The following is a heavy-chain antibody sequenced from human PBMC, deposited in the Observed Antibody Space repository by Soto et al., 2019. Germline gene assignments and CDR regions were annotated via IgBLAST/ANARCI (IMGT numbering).Heavy chain of an antibody. CDR3: AIGIPSIGYSSSWLRGWFDP. J-gene: IGHJ5*02. Sequence: ASVKVSCKASGYTFTSYYMHWVRQAPGQGLEWMGIINPSGGSTSYAQKFQGRVTMTRDTSTSTVYMELSSLRSEDTAVYYCAIGIPSIGYSSSWLRGWFDPWGKGTLVTVSS. CDR2: INPSGGST. CDR1: GYTFTSYY. D-gene: IGHD6-13*01. V-gene: IGHV1-46*01.